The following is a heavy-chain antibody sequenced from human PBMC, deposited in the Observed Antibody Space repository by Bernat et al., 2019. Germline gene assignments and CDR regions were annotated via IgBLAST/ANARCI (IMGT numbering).Heavy chain of an antibody. D-gene: IGHD6-19*01. Sequence: QVQLQESGPGLVKPSETLSLTCTVSGGSISSYYWSWIRQPPGKGLEWIGYIYYSGSTNYNPSLKSRVTISVDTSKNQFSLKLSSVTAADTAVYYCAGVGRSSGWWGAFDIWGQGTMVTVSS. CDR2: IYYSGST. CDR3: AGVGRSSGWWGAFDI. V-gene: IGHV4-59*01. J-gene: IGHJ3*02. CDR1: GGSISSYY.